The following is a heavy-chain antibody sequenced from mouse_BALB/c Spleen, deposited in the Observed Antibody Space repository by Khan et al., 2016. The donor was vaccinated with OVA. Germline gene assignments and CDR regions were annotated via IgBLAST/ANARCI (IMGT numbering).Heavy chain of an antibody. Sequence: QVQLQQSGAELVKPGASVKLSCKTSGYTFTNYWIQWIKQRPGQGLGWIGQIFPGTGTTYYNQNFKGKATLTVDTSSNTAYMHLSSLTSEASAVYVCARGYFGNYEFGYWGQGTLVTVSP. CDR3: ARGYFGNYEFGY. CDR2: IFPGTGTT. D-gene: IGHD2-1*01. V-gene: IGHV1S132*01. CDR1: GYTFTNYW. J-gene: IGHJ3*01.